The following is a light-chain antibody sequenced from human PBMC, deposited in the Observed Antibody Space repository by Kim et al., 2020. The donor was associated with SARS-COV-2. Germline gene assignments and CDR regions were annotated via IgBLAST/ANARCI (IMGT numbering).Light chain of an antibody. V-gene: IGLV10-54*02. CDR1: SNIVGNEG. CDR3: SSWDSGLSAWL. J-gene: IGLJ3*02. Sequence: QTATRACTGTSNIVGNEGAAGLQQTRGLPPKLLTYRNNNRPSGISERFSASRSGNTASLTITGLQPEDEADYYCSSWDSGLSAWLFGGGTQLTVL. CDR2: RNN.